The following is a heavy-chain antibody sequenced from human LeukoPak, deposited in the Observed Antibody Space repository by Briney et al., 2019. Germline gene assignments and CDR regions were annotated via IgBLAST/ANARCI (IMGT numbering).Heavy chain of an antibody. CDR2: IYPGDSDT. CDR3: ARTGYSSSWSLDC. Sequence: GESLKISCKGSGYSFTNYWIGWVRQMPGKGLEWMGIIYPGDSDTRYSPSFQGQVTISADKSISTAYLQWSSLKASDTAMYYCARTGYSSSWSLDCWGQGTLVTVSS. J-gene: IGHJ4*02. D-gene: IGHD6-13*01. CDR1: GYSFTNYW. V-gene: IGHV5-51*01.